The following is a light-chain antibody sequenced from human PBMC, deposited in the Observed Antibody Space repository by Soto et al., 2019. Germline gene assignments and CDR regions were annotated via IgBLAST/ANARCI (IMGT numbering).Light chain of an antibody. CDR2: AAS. CDR3: QQANSFPIT. V-gene: IGKV1-12*01. J-gene: IGKJ5*01. CDR1: QGISSW. Sequence: DIQMTQSPSSVSASVVDRVTITFRASQGISSWLAWYQKKPGEAPNLLIYAASSLQSGVPSRFSGSESGTDFTLTISSLQPEDCAIYFCQQANSFPITFGQGTRLEIK.